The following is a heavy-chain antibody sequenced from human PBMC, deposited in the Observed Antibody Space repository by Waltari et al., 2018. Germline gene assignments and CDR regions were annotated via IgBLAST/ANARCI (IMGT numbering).Heavy chain of an antibody. J-gene: IGHJ4*02. V-gene: IGHV3-53*04. CDR2: IYSGGGT. CDR1: GFSVSNHY. Sequence: EVQLVESGGGLVQPGGSLSLSCAVSGFSVSNHYMTWVRQAPGKGMEWVSVIYSGGGTYHADSVKGRFSISRHDSKNTLNLQMNNLRAEDTAVYYCARVDFWSGYCFDYWGQGTLVTVSS. D-gene: IGHD3-3*01. CDR3: ARVDFWSGYCFDY.